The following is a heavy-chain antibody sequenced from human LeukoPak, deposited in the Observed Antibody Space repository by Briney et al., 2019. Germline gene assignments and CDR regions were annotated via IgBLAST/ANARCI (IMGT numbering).Heavy chain of an antibody. CDR1: GGSISSYY. Sequence: PSETLSLTCTVSGGSISSYYWSSIRQPAGKGLEWIGRIYTSGSINYNPSLKCRVTMSVDTSKNQFSLKLSSVTAADTAVYYCAREEGARDYFDYWGQGTLVTVSP. V-gene: IGHV4-4*07. CDR3: AREEGARDYFDY. D-gene: IGHD4/OR15-4a*01. CDR2: IYTSGSI. J-gene: IGHJ4*02.